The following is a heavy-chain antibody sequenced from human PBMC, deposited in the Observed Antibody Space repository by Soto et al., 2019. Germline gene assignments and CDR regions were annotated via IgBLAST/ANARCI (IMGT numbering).Heavy chain of an antibody. CDR1: GGSFSGYY. Sequence: PSETLSLTCAVYGGSFSGYYWSWIRQPPGKGLEWIGEINHSGSTNYNPSLKSRVTISVDTSKNQFSLKLSSVTAEDTAVYYCARDQLYYNDISGRPLNAFDVWGQGTMVTVSS. CDR2: INHSGST. V-gene: IGHV4-34*01. CDR3: ARDQLYYNDISGRPLNAFDV. D-gene: IGHD3-22*01. J-gene: IGHJ3*01.